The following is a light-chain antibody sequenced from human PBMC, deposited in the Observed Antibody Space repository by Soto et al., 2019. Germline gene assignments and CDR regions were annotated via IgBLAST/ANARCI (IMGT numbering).Light chain of an antibody. V-gene: IGKV3-15*01. CDR1: QSVNTY. J-gene: IGKJ2*01. Sequence: EIVMTQSPTTLSVSPGERATLSCRASQSVNTYLAWYQQKPGLAPRLLIYGASTRATGIPARFSGTGSGTEFTLTICGLQSEDFAVYYCQQYNIWPPFTFGQGTKLEIK. CDR3: QQYNIWPPFT. CDR2: GAS.